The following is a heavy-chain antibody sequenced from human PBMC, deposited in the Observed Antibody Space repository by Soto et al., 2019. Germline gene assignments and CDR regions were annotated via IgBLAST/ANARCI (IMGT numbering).Heavy chain of an antibody. CDR2: INHSGST. J-gene: IGHJ4*02. Sequence: PSETLSLTCAVYGGSFSGYYWSWIRQPPGKGLEWIGEINHSGSTNYNPSLKSRVTISVDTSKNQFSLKLSSVTAADTAVYYCARGRIQLWLAPTGGAFDYWGQGTLVTVSS. V-gene: IGHV4-34*01. CDR1: GGSFSGYY. D-gene: IGHD5-18*01. CDR3: ARGRIQLWLAPTGGAFDY.